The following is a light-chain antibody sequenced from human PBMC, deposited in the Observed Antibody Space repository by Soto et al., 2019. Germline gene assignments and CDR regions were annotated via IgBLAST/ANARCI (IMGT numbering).Light chain of an antibody. V-gene: IGLV1-40*01. CDR3: QSYDSSLSGWL. J-gene: IGLJ3*02. CDR2: GDS. CDR1: SSNIGAGYN. Sequence: QSVLTQPPSVSGAPGQRVTISCTGSSSNIGAGYNVHWYQQVPGTAPKLLIYGDSNRPSGVPDPFSGSKSGTSASLAITGLQAEDEADYYCQSYDSSLSGWLFGGGTKLTVL.